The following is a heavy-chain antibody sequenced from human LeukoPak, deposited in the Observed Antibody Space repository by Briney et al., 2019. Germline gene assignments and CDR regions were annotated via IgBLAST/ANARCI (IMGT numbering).Heavy chain of an antibody. D-gene: IGHD3-9*01. CDR3: ARGSLLRYFDWLFDY. CDR2: IYYSGST. Sequence: SETLSLTCTVSGGSISSYYWSWIRQPPGKGLEWIGYIYYSGSTYYNPSLKSRVTISVDTSKNQFSLKLSSVTAADTAVYYCARGSLLRYFDWLFDYWGQGTLVTVSS. V-gene: IGHV4-59*12. CDR1: GGSISSYY. J-gene: IGHJ4*02.